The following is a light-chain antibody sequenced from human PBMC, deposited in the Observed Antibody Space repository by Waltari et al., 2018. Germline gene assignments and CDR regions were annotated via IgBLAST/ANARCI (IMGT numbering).Light chain of an antibody. CDR1: QGISNS. V-gene: IGKV1-NL1*01. J-gene: IGKJ2*01. Sequence: DIQLTQSPSSLSASVGDRVTITCRASQGISNSLAWYQQKPGKAPKLLLSVASRLQSGVPSRFTGSGSGTDYTLTISSLQPEDFATYYCQQYFFTPYTFGQGTKLEI. CDR2: VAS. CDR3: QQYFFTPYT.